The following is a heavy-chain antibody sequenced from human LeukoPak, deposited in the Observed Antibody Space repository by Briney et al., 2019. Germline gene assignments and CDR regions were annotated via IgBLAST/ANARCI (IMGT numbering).Heavy chain of an antibody. V-gene: IGHV1-69*13. Sequence: ASVKVSCKASGGTFSSYAISWVRQAPGQGLEWMGGIIPIFGTANYAQKFQGRVTITADESTSTAYMELSSLRSEDTAVYYCARTGEWLLYSGFDYWGQGTLVTXXS. J-gene: IGHJ4*02. CDR2: IIPIFGTA. CDR3: ARTGEWLLYSGFDY. CDR1: GGTFSSYA. D-gene: IGHD3-3*01.